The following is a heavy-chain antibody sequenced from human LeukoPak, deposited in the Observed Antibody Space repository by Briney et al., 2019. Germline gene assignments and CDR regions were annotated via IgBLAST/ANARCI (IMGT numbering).Heavy chain of an antibody. CDR3: ARDTYNWNVDTFDP. J-gene: IGHJ5*02. CDR1: GGSISSYY. Sequence: SETLSLTCTVSGGSISSYYWNWIRQPPGKGLEWIGYIYYSGITNYNPSLKSRVTISVDTSKNQFSLKLNSVTAADTAVYYCARDTYNWNVDTFDPWGQGTLVTVSS. V-gene: IGHV4-59*12. CDR2: IYYSGIT. D-gene: IGHD1-20*01.